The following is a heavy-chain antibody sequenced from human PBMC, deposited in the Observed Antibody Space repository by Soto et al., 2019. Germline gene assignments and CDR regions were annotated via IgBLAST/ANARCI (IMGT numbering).Heavy chain of an antibody. D-gene: IGHD6-13*01. V-gene: IGHV3-30*18. J-gene: IGHJ4*02. CDR2: ISYDGSNK. Sequence: GGSLRLSCAASGFTLSSYGMHWVRQAPGKGLEWVAVISYDGSNKYYADSVKGRFTISRDNSKNTLYLQMNSLRAEDTAVYYCAKSGARRLIAAPILYWGQGTLVTVSS. CDR1: GFTLSSYG. CDR3: AKSGARRLIAAPILY.